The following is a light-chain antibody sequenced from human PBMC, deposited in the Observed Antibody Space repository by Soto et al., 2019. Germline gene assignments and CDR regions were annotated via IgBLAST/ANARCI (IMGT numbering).Light chain of an antibody. CDR3: SSYTSSSTWL. Sequence: QSALTQPASVSGSPGQSITISCTGTSSDVGAYNYVSWYQQHPGKAPKLMTYEVSNRPSGVSNRFSSSKSANTASLTISGLQAGDEADYYCSSYTSSSTWLFGGGTKLTVL. J-gene: IGLJ3*02. CDR2: EVS. CDR1: SSDVGAYNY. V-gene: IGLV2-14*03.